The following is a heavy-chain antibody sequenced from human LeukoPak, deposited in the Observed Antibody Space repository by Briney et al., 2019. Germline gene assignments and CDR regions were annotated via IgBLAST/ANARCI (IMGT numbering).Heavy chain of an antibody. CDR3: ARHHYYGSGAHPYYGMDV. CDR1: GYSFTSYW. Sequence: GESLKISCKGSGYSFTSYWIGWVHQMPGKGLEWMGIIYPGDSDTRYSPSFQGQVTISADKSISTAYLQWSSLKASDTAMYYCARHHYYGSGAHPYYGMDVWGQGTTVTVSS. CDR2: IYPGDSDT. D-gene: IGHD3-10*01. V-gene: IGHV5-51*07. J-gene: IGHJ6*02.